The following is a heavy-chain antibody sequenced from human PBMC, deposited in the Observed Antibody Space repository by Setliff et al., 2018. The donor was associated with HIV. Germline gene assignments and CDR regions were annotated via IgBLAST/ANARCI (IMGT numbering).Heavy chain of an antibody. J-gene: IGHJ4*02. V-gene: IGHV4-59*01. CDR1: GVSISSYY. CDR3: ARGVRGVIIDWYYFDY. D-gene: IGHD3-10*01. Sequence: SETLSLTCTVSGVSISSYYWSWIRQPPGKGLEWIGYIYYSGSTNYNPSLKSRVTISVDTSKNQFSLKPSSVTAADTAVYYCARGVRGVIIDWYYFDYWGQGTLVTVSS. CDR2: IYYSGST.